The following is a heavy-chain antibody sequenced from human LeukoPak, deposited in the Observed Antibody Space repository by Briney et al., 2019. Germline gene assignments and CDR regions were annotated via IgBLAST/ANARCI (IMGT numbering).Heavy chain of an antibody. CDR1: GYSISSGYY. V-gene: IGHV4-38-2*02. Sequence: SETLSLTCTVSGYSISSGYYWGWIRQPPGKGLEWIGSIYHSGSTYYNPSPKSRVTISVDTSKNQFSLKLSSVTAADTAVYYCARELTLNYDILTGYYYFDYWGQGTLVTVSS. J-gene: IGHJ4*02. CDR2: IYHSGST. D-gene: IGHD3-9*01. CDR3: ARELTLNYDILTGYYYFDY.